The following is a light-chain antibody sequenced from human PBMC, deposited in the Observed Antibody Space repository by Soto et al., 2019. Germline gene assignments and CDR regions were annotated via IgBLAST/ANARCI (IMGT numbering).Light chain of an antibody. J-gene: IGLJ1*01. CDR2: DVS. Sequence: QSVLTQTPSASGSLGQSVTISCTGTRSDVGGYDYVSWYQQHPGKAPKLMIYDVSKRPSGVPDRFSGSKSGNTASLTVSGLQAEDEADYYCTSYAGSSFYVFGTGTKGTVL. V-gene: IGLV2-8*01. CDR1: RSDVGGYDY. CDR3: TSYAGSSFYV.